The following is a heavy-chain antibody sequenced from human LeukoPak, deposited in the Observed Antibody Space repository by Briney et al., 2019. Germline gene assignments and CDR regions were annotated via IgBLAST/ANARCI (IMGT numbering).Heavy chain of an antibody. V-gene: IGHV3-21*01. CDR3: ARVPVAGLVDY. J-gene: IGHJ4*02. Sequence: GGSLRLSCAASGFTFSSYSVNWVRQAPGKGLEWGSPISSSSSYIYYADSVKGRFTISRDNAKNSLYLQMNSLRAEDTAVYYCARVPVAGLVDYWGQGTLVTVSS. CDR1: GFTFSSYS. CDR2: ISSSSSYI. D-gene: IGHD6-19*01.